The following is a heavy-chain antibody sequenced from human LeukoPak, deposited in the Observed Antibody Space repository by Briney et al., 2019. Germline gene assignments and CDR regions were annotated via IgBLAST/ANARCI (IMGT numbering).Heavy chain of an antibody. D-gene: IGHD6-13*01. Sequence: SQTLSLTCTVSGGSISSGGYYWSWIRQPPGEGLEWIGYIYHSGSTYYNPSLKSRVTISVDTSKNQFSLKLSSVTAADTAVYYCARSDSSSWGYYYYYYMDVWGKGTTVTVSS. V-gene: IGHV4-30-2*02. CDR1: GGSISSGGYY. CDR3: ARSDSSSWGYYYYYYMDV. J-gene: IGHJ6*03. CDR2: IYHSGST.